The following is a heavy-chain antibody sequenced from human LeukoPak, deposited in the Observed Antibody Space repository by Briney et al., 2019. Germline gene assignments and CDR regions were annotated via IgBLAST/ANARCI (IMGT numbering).Heavy chain of an antibody. Sequence: PGGSLRLSCAASGFTFSSYGMHWVRQAPGKGLEWVAVISYDGSNKYYADSVKGRFTISRDNSKNTLYLQMNSLRAEDTAVYYCAKDLPPYGDPDYWGQGTLVTVSS. CDR3: AKDLPPYGDPDY. CDR2: ISYDGSNK. D-gene: IGHD4-17*01. CDR1: GFTFSSYG. J-gene: IGHJ4*02. V-gene: IGHV3-30*18.